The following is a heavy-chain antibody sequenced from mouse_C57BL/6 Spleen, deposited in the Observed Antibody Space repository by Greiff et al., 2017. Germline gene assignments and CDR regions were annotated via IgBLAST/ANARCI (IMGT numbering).Heavy chain of an antibody. CDR3: ARREANSYYFDY. V-gene: IGHV1-64*01. Sequence: LVESGAELVKPGASVKLSCKASGYTFTSYWMHWVKQRPGQGLEWIGMIHPNSGSTNYNEKFKSKATLTVDKSSSTAYMQLSSLTSEDSAVYYCARREANSYYFDYWGQGTTLTVSS. CDR2: IHPNSGST. D-gene: IGHD4-1*01. CDR1: GYTFTSYW. J-gene: IGHJ2*01.